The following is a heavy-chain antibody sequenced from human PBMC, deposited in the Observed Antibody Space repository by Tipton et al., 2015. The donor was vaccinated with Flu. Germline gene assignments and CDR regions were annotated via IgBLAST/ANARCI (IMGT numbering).Heavy chain of an antibody. CDR1: GYSISSGYY. Sequence: TLSLTCAVSGYSISSGYYWGWIRQPPGKGLEWIGSIYHSGSTYYNPSLKSRVTISVDTSKNQFSLKLSSVTAADTAVYYCARVDYYDSSGYPDYWGQGTLVTVSS. D-gene: IGHD3-22*01. J-gene: IGHJ4*02. CDR3: ARVDYYDSSGYPDY. CDR2: IYHSGST. V-gene: IGHV4-38-2*01.